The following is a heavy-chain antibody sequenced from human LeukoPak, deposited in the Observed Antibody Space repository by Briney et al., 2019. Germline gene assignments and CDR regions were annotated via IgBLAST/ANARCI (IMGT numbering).Heavy chain of an antibody. CDR2: IIPILGIA. V-gene: IGHV1-69*04. CDR3: ARDLRRAVVGIRDILTGYYNDDY. CDR1: GGTFSSYA. Sequence: SVKVSCKASGGTFSSYAISWVRQAPGQGLEWMGRIIPILGIANYAQKFQGRVTITADKSTSTAYMELSSLRSEDTAVYYCARDLRRAVVGIRDILTGYYNDDYWGQGTLVTVSS. D-gene: IGHD3-9*01. J-gene: IGHJ4*02.